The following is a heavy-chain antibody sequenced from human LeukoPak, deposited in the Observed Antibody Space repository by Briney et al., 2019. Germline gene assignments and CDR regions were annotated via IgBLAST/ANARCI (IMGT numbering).Heavy chain of an antibody. J-gene: IGHJ6*02. CDR3: VRYRGSYYGMDV. D-gene: IGHD3-10*01. CDR1: GFTFSDYA. Sequence: PGGSLRLPCSASGFTFSDYAMHWVRQAPGKGLEYVSAISSSGGSTYYADSVKGRFTISRDNSKNTLYLQMSSLRADDTAVYYCVRYRGSYYGMDVLGQGTTVTVSS. CDR2: ISSSGGST. V-gene: IGHV3-64D*06.